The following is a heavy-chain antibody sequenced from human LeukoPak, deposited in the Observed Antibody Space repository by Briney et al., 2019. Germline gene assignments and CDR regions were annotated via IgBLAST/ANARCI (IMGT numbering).Heavy chain of an antibody. CDR1: GFTFSSYA. V-gene: IGHV3-23*01. Sequence: GGSLRLSCAAPGFTFSSYAMSWVRQAPGRGLEWVSAISGSGGSTYYADSVKGRFTISRGNSKNTLYLQMNSLRAEDTAVYYCAKDRSDCSGGSCYSWSYWGQGTLVTVSS. CDR3: AKDRSDCSGGSCYSWSY. D-gene: IGHD2-15*01. CDR2: ISGSGGST. J-gene: IGHJ4*02.